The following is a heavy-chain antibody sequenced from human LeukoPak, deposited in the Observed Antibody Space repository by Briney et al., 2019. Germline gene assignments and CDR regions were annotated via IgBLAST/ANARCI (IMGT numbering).Heavy chain of an antibody. CDR2: IYYSGST. D-gene: IGHD2-15*01. Sequence: SQTRSLTCTLSAPSTTTICISWDWIRQPPGKGLEWIGSIYYSGSTHYNPSLKSRVTISVDTSNNQFSLKLSSVTAADTAVYYCARHRCNGGSCYSGDRCHLWGQGTLVTVSS. CDR3: ARHRCNGGSCYSGDRCHL. CDR1: APSTTTICIS. V-gene: IGHV4-39*01. J-gene: IGHJ4*02.